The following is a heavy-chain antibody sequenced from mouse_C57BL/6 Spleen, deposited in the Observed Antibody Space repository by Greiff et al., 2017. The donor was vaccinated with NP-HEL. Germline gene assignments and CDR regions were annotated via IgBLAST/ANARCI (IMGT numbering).Heavy chain of an antibody. CDR3: TRDGGQPYAMDY. CDR1: GFTFSSSA. D-gene: IGHD2-3*01. J-gene: IGHJ4*01. CDR2: ISSGGDYI. Sequence: EVKLMESGEGLVKPGGSLKLSCAASGFTFSSSAMSWVRQTPEKRLEWVAYISSGGDYIYSADTVKGRFTISRDNARNTLYLQMSSLKSEDTAMYYCTRDGGQPYAMDYWGQGTSVTVSS. V-gene: IGHV5-9-1*02.